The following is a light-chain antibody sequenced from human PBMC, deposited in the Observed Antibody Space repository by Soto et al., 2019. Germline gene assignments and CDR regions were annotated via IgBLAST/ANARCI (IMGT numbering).Light chain of an antibody. V-gene: IGKV3-20*01. CDR3: EQYNGPPFT. J-gene: IGKJ2*01. CDR1: QSVRNNY. Sequence: EIVLTQSPGTLSLSPGERATLSSRASQSVRNNYLAWYQQKAGQAPRLLIYGASSRATGIPDRFSGSGSGTDFTLTISRLDPEDFAVYFCEQYNGPPFTFGQGTKLQIK. CDR2: GAS.